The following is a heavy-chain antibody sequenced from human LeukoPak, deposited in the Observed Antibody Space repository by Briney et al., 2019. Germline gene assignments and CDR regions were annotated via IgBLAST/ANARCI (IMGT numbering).Heavy chain of an antibody. V-gene: IGHV3-43*02. J-gene: IGHJ3*01. CDR3: ETETTVTI. CDR2: ISGDGGST. D-gene: IGHD4-17*01. Sequence: GGSLRLPCAAFGFTLSGSAMHWVRQAPGKGLEWVSLISGDGGSTYYADSVKGRFTISRDNSKNSLYLQMNSLRAEDTALYYCETETTVTIGGQGTMVTVSS. CDR1: GFTLSGSA.